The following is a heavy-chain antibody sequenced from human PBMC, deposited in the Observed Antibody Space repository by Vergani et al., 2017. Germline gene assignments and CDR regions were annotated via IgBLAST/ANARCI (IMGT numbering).Heavy chain of an antibody. Sequence: EVQLVQSGAEVKKPGESLKISCKGSGYSFTSYWIGWVRQLPGKGLEWMGIIYPGDSDTPYSPSFQGQVTISADKSISTAYLQWSSLKASDTAIYYCARKLNYDFWSGYTYYYAMDVWGQGTTVTVSS. J-gene: IGHJ6*02. CDR2: IYPGDSDT. CDR1: GYSFTSYW. V-gene: IGHV5-51*01. D-gene: IGHD3-3*01. CDR3: ARKLNYDFWSGYTYYYAMDV.